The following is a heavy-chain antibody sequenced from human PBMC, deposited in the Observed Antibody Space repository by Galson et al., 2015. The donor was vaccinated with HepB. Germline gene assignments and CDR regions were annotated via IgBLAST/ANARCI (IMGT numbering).Heavy chain of an antibody. CDR3: AREGPSGTSGVYYFDY. V-gene: IGHV4-4*07. CDR1: GVSVSSNF. J-gene: IGHJ4*02. D-gene: IGHD1-26*01. Sequence: ETLSLTCTVSGVSVSSNFWSWIRQPAGKGLEWIGRIYASGSTNYNPSLKSRVAMSVDTSKNQFSLKLNSMTAADTAVYYCAREGPSGTSGVYYFDYWGQGILVTVSS. CDR2: IYASGST.